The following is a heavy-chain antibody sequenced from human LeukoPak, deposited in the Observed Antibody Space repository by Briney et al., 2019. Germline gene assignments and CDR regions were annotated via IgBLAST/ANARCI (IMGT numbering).Heavy chain of an antibody. J-gene: IGHJ4*02. CDR3: ARDLRGDHFEY. V-gene: IGHV1-18*01. D-gene: IGHD3-16*01. CDR2: ISACNGNT. CDR1: GYTFTSYG. Sequence: GASVKVSCKASGYTFTSYGISWVRQAPGQGLEWMGWISACNGNTNYAQKLQGRVTMTTDTSTSTAYMELRSLKSDDTDVYYCARDLRGDHFEYWGQGTLVTASS.